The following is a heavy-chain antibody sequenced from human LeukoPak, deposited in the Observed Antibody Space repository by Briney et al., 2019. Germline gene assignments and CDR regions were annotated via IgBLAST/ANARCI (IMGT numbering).Heavy chain of an antibody. D-gene: IGHD3-22*01. CDR1: VDSISSSSYY. J-gene: IGHJ4*02. CDR3: ARAGDSSGYLCYY. V-gene: IGHV4-39*07. Sequence: PSETLSLTCTVSVDSISSSSYYWGWIRQPPAKGLEWIWSIYYSRITYYHPSLKSRLTISVDTSKNQFSLKLSSVTAADTAVYYCARAGDSSGYLCYYWGQGTLVTVSS. CDR2: IYYSRIT.